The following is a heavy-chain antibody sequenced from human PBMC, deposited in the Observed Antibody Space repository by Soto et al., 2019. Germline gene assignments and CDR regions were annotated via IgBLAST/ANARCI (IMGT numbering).Heavy chain of an antibody. J-gene: IGHJ4*02. Sequence: GASVKVSCKASGYTFTSYGISWVRQAPGQGLEWMGWISAYNGNTNYAQKLQGRVTMTTDTSTSTAYMELRSLRSDDTAVYYCARGGYSYGYETHDFYCSGGSCYPYYFDYWGQGTLVTVSS. CDR2: ISAYNGNT. V-gene: IGHV1-18*01. CDR3: ARGGYSYGYETHDFYCSGGSCYPYYFDY. D-gene: IGHD2-15*01. CDR1: GYTFTSYG.